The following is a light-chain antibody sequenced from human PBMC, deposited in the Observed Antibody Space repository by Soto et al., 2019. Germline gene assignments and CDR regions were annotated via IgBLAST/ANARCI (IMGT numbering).Light chain of an antibody. CDR2: DAS. CDR1: QSVSSY. J-gene: IGKJ1*01. CDR3: QQRSNWPRT. V-gene: IGKV3-11*01. Sequence: EIVLTQSPATLSLSPGERATLSCRASQSVSSYLAWYQQKPGQAPRLLIYDASNRATGIPARFSGSGSGTDFTLPISSLDPEYFAVYYCQQRSNWPRTFAQGTKVEIK.